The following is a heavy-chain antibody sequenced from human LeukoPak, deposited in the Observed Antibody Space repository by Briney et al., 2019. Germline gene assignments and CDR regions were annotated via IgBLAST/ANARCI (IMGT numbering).Heavy chain of an antibody. CDR3: AKGYSNFDD. V-gene: IGHV4-39*01. Sequence: SETLSLTCTVSGVSISSNSYYWGWIRQPPGEGLEWIGSVNYSGRTYYNLSLKSRVTISVDTSKNQFSLKLSSVTAADTAVYYCAKGYSNFDDWGQGTLVTVSS. CDR2: VNYSGRT. J-gene: IGHJ4*02. CDR1: GVSISSNSYY. D-gene: IGHD3-22*01.